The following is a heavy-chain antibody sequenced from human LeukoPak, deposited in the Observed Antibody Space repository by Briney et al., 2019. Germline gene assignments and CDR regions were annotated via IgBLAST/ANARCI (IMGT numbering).Heavy chain of an antibody. D-gene: IGHD3-9*01. J-gene: IGHJ5*02. Sequence: SETLSLTCTVSGGSISSSSYYWGWIRQPPGKGLEWIGSIYYSGSTYYNPSLKSRVTISVDTSKNQFSLKLSSVTAADTAVYYCARGRGLRYFNWFDPWGQGTLVTVSS. CDR3: ARGRGLRYFNWFDP. CDR2: IYYSGST. V-gene: IGHV4-39*07. CDR1: GGSISSSSYY.